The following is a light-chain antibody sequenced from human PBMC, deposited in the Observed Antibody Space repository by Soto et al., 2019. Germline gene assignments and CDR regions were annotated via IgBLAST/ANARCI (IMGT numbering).Light chain of an antibody. CDR3: GTWDSSLSAAYGV. J-gene: IGLJ3*02. CDR2: ENN. Sequence: QSVLTQPPSVSAAPGQKVTISCSGSSSNIGNNYVSWYQQLPRTAPKLLIYENNKRPSGIPDRFSGSKSGTSATLGITGLQTGDEADYYCGTWDSSLSAAYGVFGGGTKVTVL. V-gene: IGLV1-51*02. CDR1: SSNIGNNY.